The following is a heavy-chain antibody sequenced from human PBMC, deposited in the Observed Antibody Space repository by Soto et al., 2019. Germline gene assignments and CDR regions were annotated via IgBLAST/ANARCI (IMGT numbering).Heavy chain of an antibody. Sequence: ASVKVSCKASGYTFTSYGISWVRQAPGQGLEWMGWISAYNGNTNYAQKLQGRVTMTTDTSTSTAYMELRSLRSDDTAVYYCARDKATAAGTYYYYYGMDVWGQGTTVTVSS. D-gene: IGHD6-13*01. CDR2: ISAYNGNT. V-gene: IGHV1-18*01. J-gene: IGHJ6*02. CDR1: GYTFTSYG. CDR3: ARDKATAAGTYYYYYGMDV.